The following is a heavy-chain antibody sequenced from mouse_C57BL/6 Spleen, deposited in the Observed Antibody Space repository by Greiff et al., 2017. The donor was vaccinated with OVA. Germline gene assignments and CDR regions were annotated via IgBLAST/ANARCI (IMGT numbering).Heavy chain of an antibody. CDR2: LYPGSGSP. J-gene: IGHJ4*01. Sequence: QVQLQQPGAELVKPGASVKMSCKASGYTFTSSWITWVKQRPGQGLEWIGDLYPGSGSPNYHEKFKRKATLTVDTSSSTAYMQLSSLTSEDSAVYYCARFITTVDYAMDYWGQGTSVTVSS. V-gene: IGHV1-55*01. CDR1: GYTFTSSW. CDR3: ARFITTVDYAMDY. D-gene: IGHD1-1*01.